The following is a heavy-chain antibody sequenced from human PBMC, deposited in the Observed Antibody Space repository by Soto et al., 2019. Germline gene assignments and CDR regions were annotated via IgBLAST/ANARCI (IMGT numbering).Heavy chain of an antibody. Sequence: QITLKESGPTLVKPTQTLTLTCTFSAFSLSTGGVGVGWFRQPPGKALEWLALIYWDDDKRYSPSLSSRLTITKGTSKNQLVLTMTNMDPVDKATYYCIQSRCGGDCLQAYASYYYYGMDVWGQGTTVTVSS. V-gene: IGHV2-5*02. CDR3: IQSRCGGDCLQAYASYYYYGMDV. CDR1: AFSLSTGGVG. CDR2: IYWDDDK. J-gene: IGHJ6*02. D-gene: IGHD2-21*02.